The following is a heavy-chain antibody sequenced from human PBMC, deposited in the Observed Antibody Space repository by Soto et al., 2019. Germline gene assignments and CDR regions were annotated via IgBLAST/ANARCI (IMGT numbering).Heavy chain of an antibody. D-gene: IGHD6-13*01. Sequence: GGSLRLSCAASGSTFSSYGMHWVRQAPGKGLEWVAVIWYDGSNKYYADSVKGRFTISRDNSKNTLYLQMNSLRAEDTAVYYCARDRAAGTSYGMDVWGQGTTVTVSS. V-gene: IGHV3-33*01. J-gene: IGHJ6*02. CDR1: GSTFSSYG. CDR2: IWYDGSNK. CDR3: ARDRAAGTSYGMDV.